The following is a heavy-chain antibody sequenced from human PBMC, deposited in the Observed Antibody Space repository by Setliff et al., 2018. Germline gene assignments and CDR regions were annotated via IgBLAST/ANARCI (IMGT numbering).Heavy chain of an antibody. J-gene: IGHJ6*03. CDR2: INHSGST. CDR1: GGSFSGYY. CDR3: ARDGYSYGYYYYMDV. D-gene: IGHD5-18*01. Sequence: PSETLSLTCAVYGGSFSGYYWSWIRQPPGKGLEWIGEINHSGSTNYNPSLKSRVTISVDTSKNQFSLKLSSVTAADTAVYYCARDGYSYGYYYYMDVWGEGTTVTVSS. V-gene: IGHV4-34*01.